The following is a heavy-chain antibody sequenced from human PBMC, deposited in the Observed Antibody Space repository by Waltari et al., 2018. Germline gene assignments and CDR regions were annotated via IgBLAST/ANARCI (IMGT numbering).Heavy chain of an antibody. CDR1: GGSISSYY. V-gene: IGHV4-4*07. D-gene: IGHD6-6*01. CDR2: IYTSGST. J-gene: IGHJ6*02. Sequence: QVQLQESGPGLVKPSETLSLTCTVSGGSISSYYWSWIRQPAGTGREWIGRIYTSGSTNYNPSLKSRVTMSVDTSKNQFSLKLSSVTAADTAVYYCARDGRTPNLVARQDYYYYGMDVWGQGTTVTVSS. CDR3: ARDGRTPNLVARQDYYYYGMDV.